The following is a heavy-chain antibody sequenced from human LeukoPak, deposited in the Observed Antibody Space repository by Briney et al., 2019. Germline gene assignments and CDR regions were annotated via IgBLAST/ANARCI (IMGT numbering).Heavy chain of an antibody. CDR1: GFTFSSYW. D-gene: IGHD6-13*01. CDR2: IKQDGSEK. Sequence: GGSLRLPCAASGFTFSSYWMSWVRQAPGKGLEWVANIKQDGSEKYYVDSVKGRFTISRDNAKNSLYLQMNSLRAEGTAVYYCARDIYSSSWPYYYYYYMDVWGKGATVTVSS. J-gene: IGHJ6*03. CDR3: ARDIYSSSWPYYYYYYMDV. V-gene: IGHV3-7*01.